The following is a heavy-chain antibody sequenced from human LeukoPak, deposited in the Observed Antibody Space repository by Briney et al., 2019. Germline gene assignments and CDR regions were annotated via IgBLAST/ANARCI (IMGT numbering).Heavy chain of an antibody. CDR2: IIPILGIA. J-gene: IGHJ4*02. D-gene: IGHD3-10*01. CDR3: ARDQGRGVIDY. CDR1: GGTFSSDA. V-gene: IGHV1-69*04. Sequence: ASVKVSCKVSGGTFSSDAISWVRQAPGQGLEWMGRIIPILGIANYAQKFQGRVTITADKSTSTAYMELSSLRSEDTAVYYCARDQGRGVIDYWGQGTLVTVSS.